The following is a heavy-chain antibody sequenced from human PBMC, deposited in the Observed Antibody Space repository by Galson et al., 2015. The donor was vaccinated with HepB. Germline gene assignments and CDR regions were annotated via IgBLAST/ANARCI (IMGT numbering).Heavy chain of an antibody. J-gene: IGHJ4*02. CDR3: ARVRAEVEPGGDY. V-gene: IGHV1-18*01. CDR2: ISAYNVNM. D-gene: IGHD1-14*01. CDR1: GYTLTNYG. Sequence: SVKVSCKASGYTLTNYGITWVRQAPGQGLEWMGWISAYNVNMKFVQKFQGRVTMTTDTSTSTAYMELKNLTSDDTAVYYCARVRAEVEPGGDYWGQGTLVTVSS.